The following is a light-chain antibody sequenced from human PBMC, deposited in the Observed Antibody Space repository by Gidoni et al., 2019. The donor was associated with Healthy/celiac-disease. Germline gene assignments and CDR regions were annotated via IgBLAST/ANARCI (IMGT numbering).Light chain of an antibody. V-gene: IGKV1-39*01. CDR3: QQSYSTPYT. CDR1: QSISSY. CDR2: AAS. J-gene: IGKJ2*01. Sequence: IQMTHSPSSLSASVGARVTITCRASQSISSYLNWYQQKPGKAPKLLIYAASSLQSGVPSRFSGSGSGTDFTLTISRLQPEDFATYYCQQSYSTPYTFSQGTKLEIK.